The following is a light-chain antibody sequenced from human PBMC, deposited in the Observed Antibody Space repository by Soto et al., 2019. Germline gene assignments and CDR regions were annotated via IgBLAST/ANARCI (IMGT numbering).Light chain of an antibody. CDR1: QSISNY. J-gene: IGKJ1*01. V-gene: IGKV1-39*01. CDR3: QQSDSTPQT. CDR2: AAS. Sequence: DIQMTQSPSSLSASVGDRVTISCRASQSISNYLNWYQQKPGTAPKLLIYAASSLQSGVPSSFSGSGSETDFTLTISSLQIEDFATYFCQQSDSTPQTFGQGTKVEIK.